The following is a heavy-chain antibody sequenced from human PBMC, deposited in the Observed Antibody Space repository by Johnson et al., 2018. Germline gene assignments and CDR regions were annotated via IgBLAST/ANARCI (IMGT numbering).Heavy chain of an antibody. CDR2: IYYSGST. D-gene: IGHD3-10*01. CDR3: TRGITIMWGSPNAFDV. CDR1: GSSISSYY. J-gene: IGHJ3*01. V-gene: IGHV4-59*01. Sequence: QVQLQESGPGLVKSSETLSLTCTVSGSSISSYYWSWIRQPPGKGLEWIGYIYYSGSTNYNPSLKSRVTISVDTSKNQLSLKLSPVTAAGTALSYCTRGITIMWGSPNAFDVWGQGTMVTVSS.